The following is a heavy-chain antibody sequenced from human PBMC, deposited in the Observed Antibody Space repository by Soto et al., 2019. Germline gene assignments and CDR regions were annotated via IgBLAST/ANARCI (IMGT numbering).Heavy chain of an antibody. CDR2: ISYDGSNK. J-gene: IGHJ4*02. V-gene: IGHV3-30-3*01. CDR1: GFTFSSYA. CDR3: ARGYGNYRRSFDY. Sequence: GGSLRLSCAASGFTFSSYAMHWVRQAPGKGLEWVAVISYDGSNKYYADSVKGRFTISRDNSKNTLYLQMNSLRAEDTAVYYCARGYGNYRRSFDYWGQGTLVTVSS. D-gene: IGHD4-4*01.